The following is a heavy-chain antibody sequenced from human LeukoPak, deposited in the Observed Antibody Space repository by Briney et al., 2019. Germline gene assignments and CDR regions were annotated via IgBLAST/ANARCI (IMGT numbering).Heavy chain of an antibody. V-gene: IGHV1-8*01. J-gene: IGHJ4*02. CDR3: ALYDFWSGNDDY. Sequence: ASVNVSCKASGYTFTSYDINWVRQATGQGLEWMGWMNPNSGNTGYAQKFQGRVTMTRNTSISTAYMELSSLRSEDTAVYYCALYDFWSGNDDYWGQGTLVTVSS. CDR1: GYTFTSYD. CDR2: MNPNSGNT. D-gene: IGHD3-3*01.